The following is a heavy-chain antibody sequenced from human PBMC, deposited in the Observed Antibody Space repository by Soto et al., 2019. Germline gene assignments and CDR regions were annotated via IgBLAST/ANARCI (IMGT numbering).Heavy chain of an antibody. CDR3: ARQLGYCSSTSCYSYNWFDP. Sequence: GASVKVSCKASGYTFTSYAMHWVRQAPGQRLEWMGWINAGNGNTKYSQKFQGRVTITRDTSASTAYMELSSLRSEDTAVYYCARQLGYCSSTSCYSYNWFDPWGQGTLVTVSS. CDR2: INAGNGNT. J-gene: IGHJ5*02. D-gene: IGHD2-2*01. V-gene: IGHV1-3*01. CDR1: GYTFTSYA.